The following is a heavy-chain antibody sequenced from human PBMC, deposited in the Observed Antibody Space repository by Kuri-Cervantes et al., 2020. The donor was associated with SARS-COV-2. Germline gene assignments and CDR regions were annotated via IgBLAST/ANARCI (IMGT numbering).Heavy chain of an antibody. J-gene: IGHJ3*02. V-gene: IGHV4-4*07. CDR3: ARAGKWLRSHAFDI. D-gene: IGHD5-12*01. CDR1: GGSISSHY. Sequence: ESLKISCPVSGGSISSHYWSWIRQPPGKGLEWIGRIYPSGSTNYNPSLKSRVTMSVDTYKNQFSLKLSSVTAADTAVYYCARAGKWLRSHAFDIWGQGTRGTGSS. CDR2: IYPSGST.